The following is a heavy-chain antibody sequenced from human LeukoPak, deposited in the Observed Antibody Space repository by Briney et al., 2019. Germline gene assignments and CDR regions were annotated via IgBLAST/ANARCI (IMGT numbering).Heavy chain of an antibody. CDR1: GFTFSSYS. J-gene: IGHJ4*02. D-gene: IGHD3-3*01. CDR2: IRYDGSNK. CDR3: AKDRDDFWSGYYNPWGY. Sequence: PGGSLRLSCAASGFTFSSYSMNWVRQAPGKGLEWVAFIRYDGSNKYYADSVKGRFTISRDNSKNTLYLQMNSLRAEDTAVYYCAKDRDDFWSGYYNPWGYWGQGTLVTVSS. V-gene: IGHV3-30*02.